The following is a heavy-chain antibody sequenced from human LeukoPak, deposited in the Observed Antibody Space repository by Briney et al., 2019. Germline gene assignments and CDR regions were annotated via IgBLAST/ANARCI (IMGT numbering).Heavy chain of an antibody. V-gene: IGHV3-23*01. CDR1: GFTFSSYA. CDR3: AKTTTGYSSGRSPGWPADL. CDR2: ISGSGGST. Sequence: GGSLRLSCAASGFTFSSYAMSWVRQAPGKGLEWVSAISGSGGSTYYADSVKGRFTISRDNSKNTLYLQMDSLRAEDTAVYYCAKTTTGYSSGRSPGWPADLWGQGTLVTVSS. J-gene: IGHJ5*02. D-gene: IGHD6-19*01.